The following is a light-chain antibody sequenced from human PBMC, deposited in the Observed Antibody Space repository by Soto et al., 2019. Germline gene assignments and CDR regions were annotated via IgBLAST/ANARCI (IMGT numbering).Light chain of an antibody. CDR1: SFNIGSGYD. CDR3: QSYDSRLSGSVI. CDR2: GNT. Sequence: QSVLTQPPSVSGSPGQRVTISCTGSSFNIGSGYDVHWYQQLPGTAPKLLIYGNTNRPSGVPDRFSGSRSGTSASLAITGLQAEDEADYYCQSYDSRLSGSVIFGGGTKVTVL. V-gene: IGLV1-40*01. J-gene: IGLJ2*01.